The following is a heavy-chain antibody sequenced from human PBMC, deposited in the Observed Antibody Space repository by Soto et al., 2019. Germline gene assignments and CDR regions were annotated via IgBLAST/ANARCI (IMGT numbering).Heavy chain of an antibody. CDR3: AREDVWLRLQPELYYFDY. J-gene: IGHJ4*01. D-gene: IGHD4-4*01. Sequence: ASVRVSCKASGYTFTSSGIRWVRQAPGQGLEWMGWISAYNGNTNYVQKLQGRFTMTTDTSTSTAYMELRSLRSDDTAVYYCAREDVWLRLQPELYYFDYWG. CDR2: ISAYNGNT. V-gene: IGHV1-18*01. CDR1: GYTFTSSG.